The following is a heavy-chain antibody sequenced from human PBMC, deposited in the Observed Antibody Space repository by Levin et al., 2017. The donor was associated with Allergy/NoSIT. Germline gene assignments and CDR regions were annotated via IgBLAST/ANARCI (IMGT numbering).Heavy chain of an antibody. CDR2: IYYSGST. CDR3: ASLRSYYGSGSPDYFDY. D-gene: IGHD3-10*01. V-gene: IGHV4-59*01. CDR1: GGSISSYY. J-gene: IGHJ4*02. Sequence: SQTLSLTCTVSGGSISSYYWSWIRQPPGKGLEWIGYIYYSGSTNYNPSLKSRVTISVDTSKNQFSLKLSSVTAADTAVYYCASLRSYYGSGSPDYFDYWGQGTLVTVSS.